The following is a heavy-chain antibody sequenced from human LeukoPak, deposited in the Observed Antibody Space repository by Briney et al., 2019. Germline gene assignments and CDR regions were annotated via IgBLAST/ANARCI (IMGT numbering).Heavy chain of an antibody. CDR1: GFTFSSYG. V-gene: IGHV3-30*18. CDR2: ISYDGSNK. CDR3: AKSGGPVAGSFDY. D-gene: IGHD6-19*01. Sequence: GGSLRLSCAASGFTFSSYGMHWVRQAPGKGLEWVAVISYDGSNKYYADSVKGRFTISRDSSKNTLYLQMNSLRAEDTAVCYCAKSGGPVAGSFDYWGQGTLVTVSS. J-gene: IGHJ4*02.